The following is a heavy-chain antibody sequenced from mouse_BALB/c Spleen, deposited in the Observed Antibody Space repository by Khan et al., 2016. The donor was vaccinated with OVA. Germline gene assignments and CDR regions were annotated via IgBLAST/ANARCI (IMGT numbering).Heavy chain of an antibody. J-gene: IGHJ3*01. CDR1: GFSLTNYG. D-gene: IGHD2-4*01. V-gene: IGHV2-2*02. Sequence: QVRLQQSGPGLVQPSQSLSITCTVSGFSLTNYGVHWVRQSPGKGLEWLGLIWSGGSTDYNAAFISRLSISKDNSKSQVFFKMNSLQANDTAIYYCARNYDYDEGLTYGGQGTLVIVSA. CDR3: ARNYDYDEGLTY. CDR2: IWSGGST.